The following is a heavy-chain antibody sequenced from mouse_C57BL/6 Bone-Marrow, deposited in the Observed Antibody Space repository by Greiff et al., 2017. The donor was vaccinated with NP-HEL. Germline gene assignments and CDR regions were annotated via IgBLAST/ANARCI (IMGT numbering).Heavy chain of an antibody. Sequence: QVQLKESGAELARPGASVKLSCKASGYTFTSYGISWVKQRTGQGLEWIGEIYPRSGNTYYNEKFKGKATLPADKSSSTAYMELRSLTTEDSAVYFCARSPYYYGSRSWFAYWGQGTLVTVSA. J-gene: IGHJ3*01. CDR3: ARSPYYYGSRSWFAY. CDR1: GYTFTSYG. CDR2: IYPRSGNT. V-gene: IGHV1-81*01. D-gene: IGHD1-1*01.